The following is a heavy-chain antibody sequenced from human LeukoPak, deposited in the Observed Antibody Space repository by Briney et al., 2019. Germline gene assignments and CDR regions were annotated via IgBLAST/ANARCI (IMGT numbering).Heavy chain of an antibody. CDR2: IYRGGST. Sequence: GGSLRLSCAASGFTVSSIYMSWVRQAPGKGLEWVSVIYRGGSTHYADSVKGRFTVSRDNSKNTLYLQMNSLRVEDTAVYYCARDQYYDFLAGAFDIWGQGAMVTVSS. D-gene: IGHD3-3*01. CDR3: ARDQYYDFLAGAFDI. J-gene: IGHJ3*02. V-gene: IGHV3-66*02. CDR1: GFTVSSIY.